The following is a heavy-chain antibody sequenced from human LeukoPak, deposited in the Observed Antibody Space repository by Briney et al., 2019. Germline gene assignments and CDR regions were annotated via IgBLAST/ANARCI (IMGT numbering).Heavy chain of an antibody. Sequence: SETLSLACTVSGGSISSGSYYRSWIRQPAGKGLEWIGRIYTSGSTNYNPSLKSRVTISVDTSKNQCSLKLSSVTVADTAVYYCARVRRVRGCSGGSCYSEFDYWGQGTLVTVSS. CDR3: ARVRRVRGCSGGSCYSEFDY. V-gene: IGHV4-61*02. CDR1: GGSISSGSYY. D-gene: IGHD2-15*01. CDR2: IYTSGST. J-gene: IGHJ4*02.